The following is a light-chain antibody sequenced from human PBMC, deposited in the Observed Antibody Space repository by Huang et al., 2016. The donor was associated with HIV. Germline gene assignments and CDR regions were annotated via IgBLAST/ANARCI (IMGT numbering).Light chain of an antibody. CDR3: QQYGSFPVYT. V-gene: IGKV1-5*03. Sequence: DIQMTQSPSTLSASVGDRVTITCRASQNIDVYLAWYQQKPGKAPKLLSYKASSIESGVPSRFSGSGSGTEFTLIISSLQPDDSATYYCQQYGSFPVYTFGQGTKVEI. CDR1: QNIDVY. J-gene: IGKJ2*01. CDR2: KAS.